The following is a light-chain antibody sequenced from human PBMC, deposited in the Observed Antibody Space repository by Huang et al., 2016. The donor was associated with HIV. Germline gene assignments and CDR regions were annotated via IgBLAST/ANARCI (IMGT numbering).Light chain of an antibody. CDR2: GAS. J-gene: IGKJ3*01. V-gene: IGKV1-9*01. CDR1: QDISSF. CDR3: QQFNSFL. Sequence: IQLTQSPSSLSASVGDRVTITCRASQDISSFLAWYQQKPGKAPNLLIYGASTLQSGVPSRFSVRGSGTVFILTISNLQPEDFATYYCQQFNSFLFGPGTKVDVK.